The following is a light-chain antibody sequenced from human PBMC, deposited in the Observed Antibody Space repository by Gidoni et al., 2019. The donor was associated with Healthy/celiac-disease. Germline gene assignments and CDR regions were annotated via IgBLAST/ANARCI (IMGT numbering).Light chain of an antibody. CDR2: DAS. CDR3: QQYDNLPYT. Sequence: DIQMTQSPSSLSASVGDRVTITCQASQDISNYLIWYQQKRGKAPKLLIYDASNLETGVPSRFSGSGSGTDFTVTISSLQPEDIATYYCQQYDNLPYTFGQXTKLEIK. J-gene: IGKJ2*01. CDR1: QDISNY. V-gene: IGKV1-33*01.